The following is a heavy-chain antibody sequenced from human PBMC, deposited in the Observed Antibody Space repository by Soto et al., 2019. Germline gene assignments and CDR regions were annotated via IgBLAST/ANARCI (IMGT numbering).Heavy chain of an antibody. D-gene: IGHD3-10*01. J-gene: IGHJ3*02. CDR3: ARDTRSGITMVRGVIITQNIDAFDI. V-gene: IGHV1-18*01. Sequence: ASVKVSCKASGYTFTSYGISWVRQAPGQGLEWMGWISAYNGNTNYAQKQQGRVTMTKDTSTSTAYKELRSLRSDDTAEYYCARDTRSGITMVRGVIITQNIDAFDIWG. CDR1: GYTFTSYG. CDR2: ISAYNGNT.